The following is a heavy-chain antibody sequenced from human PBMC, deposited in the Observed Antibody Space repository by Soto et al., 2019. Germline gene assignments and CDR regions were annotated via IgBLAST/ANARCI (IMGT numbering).Heavy chain of an antibody. CDR1: GGSISSGDYY. V-gene: IGHV4-30-4*01. J-gene: IGHJ6*02. D-gene: IGHD2-2*01. CDR2: IYYSGST. Sequence: PSETLSLTCTVSGGSISSGDYYWSWIRQPPGKGLEWIGYIYYSGSTYYNPSLKSRVTISVDTSKNQFSLKLSSVTAADTAVYYCAREIYQLPVFGGQYYYYGMDVWGQGTTVTVSS. CDR3: AREIYQLPVFGGQYYYYGMDV.